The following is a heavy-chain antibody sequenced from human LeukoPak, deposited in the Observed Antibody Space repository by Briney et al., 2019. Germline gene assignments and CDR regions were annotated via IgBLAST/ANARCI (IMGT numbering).Heavy chain of an antibody. CDR2: INPNSGGT. CDR3: ALNYYDSSGFPRDAFDI. D-gene: IGHD3-22*01. CDR1: GYTFTGYY. V-gene: IGHV1-2*04. J-gene: IGHJ3*02. Sequence: ASVKVSCKASGYTFTGYYMHWVRQAPGQGLEWMGWINPNSGGTNYAQKFQGWVTMTRDTSISTAYMELSRLRSDDTAVYYCALNYYDSSGFPRDAFDIWGQGTMVTVSS.